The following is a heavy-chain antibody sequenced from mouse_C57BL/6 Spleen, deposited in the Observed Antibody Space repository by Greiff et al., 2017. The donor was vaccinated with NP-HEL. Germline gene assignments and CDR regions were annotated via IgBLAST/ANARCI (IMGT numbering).Heavy chain of an antibody. CDR3: ARTYDYDGYWYFDV. V-gene: IGHV5-6*01. J-gene: IGHJ1*03. Sequence: EVQLVESGGDLVKPGGSLKLSCAASGFTFSSYGMSWVRQTPDKRLEWVATISSGGSYTYYPDSVKGRFTISRDNAKNTLYLQMSSLKSEDTAMYYCARTYDYDGYWYFDVWGTGTTVTVSS. D-gene: IGHD2-4*01. CDR1: GFTFSSYG. CDR2: ISSGGSYT.